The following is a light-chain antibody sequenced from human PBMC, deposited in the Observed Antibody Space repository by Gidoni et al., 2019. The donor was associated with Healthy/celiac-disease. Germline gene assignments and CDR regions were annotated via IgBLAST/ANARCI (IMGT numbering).Light chain of an antibody. Sequence: SYELTQPPSVSVSPGQTASITCSGDQLGDKYACWYQQKPGQSPVLVIYHDSKRPSGIPGRFSGSNSGNTATLTISGTQAMDEADYYCQAWDSSTVVFGGGTKLTVL. CDR3: QAWDSSTVV. CDR2: HDS. J-gene: IGLJ2*01. V-gene: IGLV3-1*01. CDR1: QLGDKY.